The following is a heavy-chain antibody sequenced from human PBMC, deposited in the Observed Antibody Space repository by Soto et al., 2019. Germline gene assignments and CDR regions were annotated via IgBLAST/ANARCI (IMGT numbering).Heavy chain of an antibody. CDR1: GGSLSSGGYS. V-gene: IGHV4-30-2*01. CDR2: IYHSGST. CDR3: ARVPGP. Sequence: SETLSLTCPVSGGSLSSGGYSWSWIRQPPGKGLEWIGYIYHSGSTYYNPSLKSRVTISVDRSKNQFSLKLSSVTAADTAVYYCARVPGPWGQGTLVTVSS. J-gene: IGHJ5*02.